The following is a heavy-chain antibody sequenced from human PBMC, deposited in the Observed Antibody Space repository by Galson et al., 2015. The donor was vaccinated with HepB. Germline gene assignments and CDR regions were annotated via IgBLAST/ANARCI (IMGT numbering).Heavy chain of an antibody. CDR2: ISSSSSYI. D-gene: IGHD2-15*01. V-gene: IGHV3-21*01. CDR3: ARAPGGAQDIVVVVAASRPIDY. Sequence: SLRLSCAASGFTFSSYSMNWVRQAPGKGLEWVSSISSSSSYIYYADSVKGRFTISRDNAKNSLYLQMNSLRAEDTAVYYCARAPGGAQDIVVVVAASRPIDYWGQGTLVTVSS. CDR1: GFTFSSYS. J-gene: IGHJ4*02.